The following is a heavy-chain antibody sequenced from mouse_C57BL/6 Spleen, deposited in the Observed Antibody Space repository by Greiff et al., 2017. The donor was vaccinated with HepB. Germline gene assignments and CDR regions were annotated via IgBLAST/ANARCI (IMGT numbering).Heavy chain of an antibody. V-gene: IGHV1-81*01. CDR3: ARPDYYGSSDYYAMDY. J-gene: IGHJ4*01. Sequence: VQLQESGAELARPGASVKLSCKASGYTFTSYGISWVKQRTGQGLEWIGEIYPRSGNTYYNEKFKGKATLTADKSSSTAYMELRSLTSEDSAVYFCARPDYYGSSDYYAMDYWGQGTSVTVSS. CDR2: IYPRSGNT. D-gene: IGHD1-1*01. CDR1: GYTFTSYG.